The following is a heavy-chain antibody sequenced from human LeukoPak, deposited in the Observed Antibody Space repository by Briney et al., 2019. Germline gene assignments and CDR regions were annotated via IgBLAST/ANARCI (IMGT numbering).Heavy chain of an antibody. V-gene: IGHV4-4*07. J-gene: IGHJ6*03. CDR2: FYVGVGP. D-gene: IGHD3-22*01. Sequence: SETLSLTCSVSGGPMYSYYWSWIRQSAGKGLEWIGRFYVGVGPNYNPSLKSRVTMSVDTSKNQFVLKLSAVTAADTAVYYCSRMRPYDSTGYSPGHYMGVWGKGTTVTVYS. CDR3: SRMRPYDSTGYSPGHYMGV. CDR1: GGPMYSYY.